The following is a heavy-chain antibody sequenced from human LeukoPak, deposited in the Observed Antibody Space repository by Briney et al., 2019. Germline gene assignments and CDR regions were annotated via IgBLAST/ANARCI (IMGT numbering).Heavy chain of an antibody. J-gene: IGHJ4*02. CDR3: ARVAFGEYDSDY. CDR2: ISAYNGNT. V-gene: IGHV1-18*01. Sequence: ASVKVSCKASGYTFTSYGISWVRQSPGQGLEGMGWISAYNGNTNYAQKLQGRVTMTTDTYTSTAYMELRRLRSDDTDVYYCARVAFGEYDSDYWGQGTLVTVSS. D-gene: IGHD3-10*01. CDR1: GYTFTSYG.